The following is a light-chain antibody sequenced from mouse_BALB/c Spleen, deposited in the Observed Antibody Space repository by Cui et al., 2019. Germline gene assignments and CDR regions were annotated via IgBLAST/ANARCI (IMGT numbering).Light chain of an antibody. CDR3: QQSNSWPTT. CDR1: QSIGTS. J-gene: IGKJ1*01. CDR2: YAS. V-gene: IGKV5-48*01. Sequence: DILLTQSPAILSVSPGERVSFSCRASQSIGTSIHWYQQRTNGSPRLLIKYASESISGIPSRFSGSGSGTDFTLSINSVESEDIADYYWQQSNSWPTTFGGGTKLEIK.